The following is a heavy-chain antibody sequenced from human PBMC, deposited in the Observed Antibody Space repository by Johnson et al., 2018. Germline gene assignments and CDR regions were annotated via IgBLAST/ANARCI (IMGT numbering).Heavy chain of an antibody. Sequence: VQLVESGGGVVQPGRSLRLSCAASGFTFNRHGMHWVRQAPGKGLEWVALISYDGNNKYYADSVKGRFTLSRDNSKNTRFLQMNSLGAEEAAVYYCAKELGSGMVSSTAFDIWGQGTVVTVSA. J-gene: IGHJ3*02. V-gene: IGHV3-30*18. D-gene: IGHD2-2*01. CDR1: GFTFNRHG. CDR3: AKELGSGMVSSTAFDI. CDR2: ISYDGNNK.